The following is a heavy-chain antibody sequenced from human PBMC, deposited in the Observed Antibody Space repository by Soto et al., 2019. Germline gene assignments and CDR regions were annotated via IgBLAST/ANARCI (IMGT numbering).Heavy chain of an antibody. Sequence: EVQLVESGGGLVQPGRSLRLSCAASGFTFDDYAMHWVRQAPGKGLEWVSGISWNSGSIGYADSVKGRFTISRDNAKNSLYLQMNSLRAEDTALYYCAKGERTKVTDYFDYWGQGTLVTVSS. CDR3: AKGERTKVTDYFDY. D-gene: IGHD4-17*01. CDR1: GFTFDDYA. V-gene: IGHV3-9*01. J-gene: IGHJ4*02. CDR2: ISWNSGSI.